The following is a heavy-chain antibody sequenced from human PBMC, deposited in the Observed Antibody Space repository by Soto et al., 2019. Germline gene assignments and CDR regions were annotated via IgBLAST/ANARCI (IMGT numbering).Heavy chain of an antibody. V-gene: IGHV3-7*01. J-gene: IGHJ3*02. CDR2: IKEDGSEK. CDR1: RFTFSGYW. CDR3: ARGARI. Sequence: GGSLRLSCADSRFTFSGYWMYWVRQAPGKGLEWVANIKEDGSEKNYVDSVRGRFTISRDNAKNSLYLQMNSLRAEDTAVYYCARGARIWGQGTMVTISS.